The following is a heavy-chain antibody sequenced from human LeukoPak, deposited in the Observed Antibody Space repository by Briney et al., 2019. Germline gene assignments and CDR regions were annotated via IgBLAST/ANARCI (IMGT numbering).Heavy chain of an antibody. CDR3: ARSPVGSDWFYP. V-gene: IGHV6-1*01. CDR2: TLYRSKWHH. CDR1: GXSVSSNSAT. J-gene: IGHJ5*02. Sequence: SQTLSLTCAISGXSVSSNSATWNWIRQSPSRGLEWLGRTLYRSKWHHDYATSVQSRLTVNPDTSKNQFSLQLDSVTPEDTAVYYCARSPVGSDWFYPWGQGTLVTVSS. D-gene: IGHD2-15*01.